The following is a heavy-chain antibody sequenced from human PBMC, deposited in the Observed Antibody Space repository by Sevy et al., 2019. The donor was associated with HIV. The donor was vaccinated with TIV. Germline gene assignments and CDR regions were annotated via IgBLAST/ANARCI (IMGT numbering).Heavy chain of an antibody. CDR3: ARTYYYDSSGYARISYYFDY. V-gene: IGHV1-69*13. J-gene: IGHJ4*02. CDR2: IIPIFGTA. D-gene: IGHD3-22*01. Sequence: ASVKVSCKASGGTFSSYAISWVRQAPGQGLEWMGRIIPIFGTANYAQKFQGRVTITADESTSTAYMELSSLGSEDTAVYYCARTYYYDSSGYARISYYFDYWGQGTLVTVSS. CDR1: GGTFSSYA.